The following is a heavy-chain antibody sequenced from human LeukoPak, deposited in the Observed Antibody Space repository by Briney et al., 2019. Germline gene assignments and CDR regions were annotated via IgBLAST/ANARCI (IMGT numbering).Heavy chain of an antibody. Sequence: RASVKVSFKASGYTFTSYYMHLVRQAPGQGLEWMGIINPSGGSTSYAQKFQGRVTMTRDMSTSTVYMEMSSLRSEDTAVYYCARDPLYDRGWGDAFDIWGQGTMVTVSS. V-gene: IGHV1-46*01. CDR3: ARDPLYDRGWGDAFDI. CDR2: INPSGGST. J-gene: IGHJ3*02. D-gene: IGHD3-22*01. CDR1: GYTFTSYY.